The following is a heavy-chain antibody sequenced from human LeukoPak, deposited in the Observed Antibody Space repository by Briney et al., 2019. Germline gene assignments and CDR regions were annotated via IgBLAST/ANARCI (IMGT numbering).Heavy chain of an antibody. D-gene: IGHD1-26*01. J-gene: IGHJ4*02. V-gene: IGHV1-24*01. CDR2: FDPEDGET. Sequence: ASVKVSCKVSGYTLTELSMHWVRQAPGKGLEWMGGFDPEDGETIYAQKFQGRVTMTEDTSTDTAYMELSSLRSEDTAVYYCATDLYSGSYYRVDYWGQGTLVTVSS. CDR1: GYTLTELS. CDR3: ATDLYSGSYYRVDY.